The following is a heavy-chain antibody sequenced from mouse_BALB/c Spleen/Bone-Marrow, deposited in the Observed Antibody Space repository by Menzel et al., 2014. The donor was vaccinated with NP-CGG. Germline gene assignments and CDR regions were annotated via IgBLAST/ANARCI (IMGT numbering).Heavy chain of an antibody. J-gene: IGHJ4*01. D-gene: IGHD3-2*02. CDR3: ARVTSSAVGAMDY. Sequence: VQLVESGPGLVAPSQSLSITCTVSGFSLTNYGVHRVRQPPGKGLEWLGVIWAGGSTNYNSALMSRLSISKDNSKSQVFLKMNSLQTDDTAMYYCARVTSSAVGAMDYWGQGTSVTVSS. V-gene: IGHV2-9*02. CDR1: GFSLTNYG. CDR2: IWAGGST.